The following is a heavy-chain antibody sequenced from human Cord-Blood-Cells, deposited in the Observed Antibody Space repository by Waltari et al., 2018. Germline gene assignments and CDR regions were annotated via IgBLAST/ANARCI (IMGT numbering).Heavy chain of an antibody. J-gene: IGHJ5*02. D-gene: IGHD2-8*01. V-gene: IGHV4-39*01. CDR2: IYYSGST. CDR3: ARRLQYMYVPYNWFDP. Sequence: GKGLEWIGSIYYSGSTYYNPSLKSRVTISVDTSKNQFSLKLSSVTAADTAVYYCARRLQYMYVPYNWFDPWGQGTLVTVSS.